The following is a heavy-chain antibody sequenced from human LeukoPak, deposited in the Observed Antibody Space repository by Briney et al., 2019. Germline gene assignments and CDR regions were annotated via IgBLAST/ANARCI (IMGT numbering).Heavy chain of an antibody. D-gene: IGHD4-17*01. CDR1: GFTFSSYW. V-gene: IGHV3-7*03. J-gene: IGHJ4*02. CDR3: AKGYGDYEYYFDY. CDR2: IKLDGSVR. Sequence: GGSLRLSCAASGFTFSSYWMSWVRQAPGKGLEWVANIKLDGSVRHYVDSVKGRFTISRDNAKNSLYLQMNSLRAEDTALYYCAKGYGDYEYYFDYWGQGTLVTVSS.